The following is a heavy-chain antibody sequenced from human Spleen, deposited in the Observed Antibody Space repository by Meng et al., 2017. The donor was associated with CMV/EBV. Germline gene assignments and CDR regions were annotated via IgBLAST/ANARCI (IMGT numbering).Heavy chain of an antibody. CDR3: ARVWGSSRRFFDF. D-gene: IGHD3-16*01. V-gene: IGHV3-53*01. Sequence: CAASGFTVITNFMCWVRQAPGKGLEWVSVIYSGGDTYYADSVKGRFTISRDNSKNTLFLQMNSLRAEDTAVYYCARVWGSSRRFFDFWGQGTLVTVSS. CDR2: IYSGGDT. CDR1: GFTVITNF. J-gene: IGHJ4*02.